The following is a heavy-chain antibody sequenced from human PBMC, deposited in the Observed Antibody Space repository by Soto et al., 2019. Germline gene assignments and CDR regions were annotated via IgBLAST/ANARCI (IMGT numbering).Heavy chain of an antibody. Sequence: PGGSLRLSCAASGFTVSSNYMSWVRQAPGKGLEWVSVIYSGGSTYYADSVKGRFTISRDNSKNTLYLQMNSLRAEDTAVYYCARGSNYDFWSGYYNLYYYYYMDVWGKGTTVTVSS. CDR1: GFTVSSNY. J-gene: IGHJ6*03. V-gene: IGHV3-66*01. D-gene: IGHD3-3*01. CDR3: ARGSNYDFWSGYYNLYYYYYMDV. CDR2: IYSGGST.